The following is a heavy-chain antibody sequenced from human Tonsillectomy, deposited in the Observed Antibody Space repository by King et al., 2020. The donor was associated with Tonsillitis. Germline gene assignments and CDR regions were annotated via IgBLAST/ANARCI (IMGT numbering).Heavy chain of an antibody. J-gene: IGHJ2*01. CDR2: IIPILGIA. D-gene: IGHD6-19*01. Sequence: QLVQSGAEVKKPGSSVKVSCKASGGTFSSYAISWVRQAPGQGLEWMGRIIPILGIANYAQKFQGRVTITADKSTSTAYMALSRRRSEDTAVYYCATAITPRVAVAGRRLDWYFDLWGRGTLVTVSS. CDR3: ATAITPRVAVAGRRLDWYFDL. V-gene: IGHV1-69*09. CDR1: GGTFSSYA.